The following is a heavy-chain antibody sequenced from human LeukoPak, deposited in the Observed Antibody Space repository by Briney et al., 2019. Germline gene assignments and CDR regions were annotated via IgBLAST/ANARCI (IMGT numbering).Heavy chain of an antibody. D-gene: IGHD6-13*01. Sequence: SETLSLTCTVSGGSISSSSYYWGWIRQPPGKGLEWIGSIYYSGSTYYNPSLKSRVTISVDTSKNQFSLKLSSVTAADTAVYYSARHGINAAADLDYWGQGTLVTVSS. V-gene: IGHV4-39*01. CDR1: GGSISSSSYY. CDR3: ARHGINAAADLDY. J-gene: IGHJ4*02. CDR2: IYYSGST.